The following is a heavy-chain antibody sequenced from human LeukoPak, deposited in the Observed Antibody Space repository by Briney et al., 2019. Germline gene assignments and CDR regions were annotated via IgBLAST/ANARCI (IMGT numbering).Heavy chain of an antibody. V-gene: IGHV3-21*01. CDR3: ARGDSGGMDY. D-gene: IGHD3-16*01. J-gene: IGHJ4*02. CDR1: GFTFSNYN. CDR2: ISSSSSYI. Sequence: GGSLRLSCAASGFTFSNYNMNCVRRAPGKGLEWVSSISSSSSYIYYADSVKGRFTISRDNANNSLYLQMNSLRAEDTTVYYCARGDSGGMDYWGQGTLVTVSS.